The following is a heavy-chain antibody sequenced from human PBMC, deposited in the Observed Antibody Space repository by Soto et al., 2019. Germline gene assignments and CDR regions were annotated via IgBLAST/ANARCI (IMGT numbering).Heavy chain of an antibody. Sequence: LRLSCAASGFTFSGYAMHWVRQAPGKGLEWVAVISYDGSNKYYAGSVKCRFTISRDNSKNTLYVQMNSLRAEDTAVYYCARALQLLHTNYYYYYGMDVWGQGTTVTVSS. CDR2: ISYDGSNK. V-gene: IGHV3-30-3*01. CDR3: ARALQLLHTNYYYYYGMDV. CDR1: GFTFSGYA. D-gene: IGHD2-15*01. J-gene: IGHJ6*02.